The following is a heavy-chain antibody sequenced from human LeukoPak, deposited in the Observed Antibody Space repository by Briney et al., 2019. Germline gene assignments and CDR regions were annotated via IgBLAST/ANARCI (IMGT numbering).Heavy chain of an antibody. D-gene: IGHD4-17*01. CDR3: AIFQGTYGDNGNDH. CDR1: GGTFSGYA. Sequence: SVKVSCKASGGTFSGYAINWVRRAPGQGLEWMVGIIAMIGTAKYAQRFQGRVTITADESTSTAYMEVSSLRSEDTAVYYCAIFQGTYGDNGNDHWGQGTLVIVSS. V-gene: IGHV1-69*13. J-gene: IGHJ4*02. CDR2: IIAMIGTA.